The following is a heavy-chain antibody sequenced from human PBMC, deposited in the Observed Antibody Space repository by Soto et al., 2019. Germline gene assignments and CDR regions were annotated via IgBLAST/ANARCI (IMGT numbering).Heavy chain of an antibody. CDR1: GYTFTGYA. J-gene: IGHJ4*02. Sequence: GASVKVSCKASGYTFTGYAMHWVRQAPGQRLEWMGWINAGNGNTKYSQKFQGRVTITRDTSASTAYMELRSLRSDDTAVYYCARLGPLYYYDSSGYNEYWGQGTLVTVSS. D-gene: IGHD3-22*01. CDR2: INAGNGNT. CDR3: ARLGPLYYYDSSGYNEY. V-gene: IGHV1-3*01.